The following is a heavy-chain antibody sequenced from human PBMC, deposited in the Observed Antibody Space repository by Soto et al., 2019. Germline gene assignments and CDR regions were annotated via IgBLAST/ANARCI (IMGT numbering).Heavy chain of an antibody. V-gene: IGHV1-69*13. J-gene: IGHJ5*02. CDR1: GVIFNSYG. CDR2: IIPIFASP. Sequence: SVKVSCKTSGVIFNSYGLSWVRHAPGQGPEWMGQIIPIFASPKYAQKFQGRLTITADESTNTAYMELSGLTTEDTAMYYCAREKFSNFFDPWGQGTRVTVSS. D-gene: IGHD3-3*01. CDR3: AREKFSNFFDP.